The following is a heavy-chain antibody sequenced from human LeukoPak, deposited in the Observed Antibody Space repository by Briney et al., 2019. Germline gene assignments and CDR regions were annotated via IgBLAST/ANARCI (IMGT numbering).Heavy chain of an antibody. V-gene: IGHV3-21*04. J-gene: IGHJ4*02. CDR3: ARVPRRYQLLSFFDY. CDR1: GFIFGDYD. D-gene: IGHD2-2*01. CDR2: CSSVSSYK. Sequence: PGGSLRLTCAASGFIFGDYDMNWVRQAPGQGLEWVGLCSSVSSYKYYGDSVKGRFTISRDNAKNSLYLQMNSLRAEDTALYYCARVPRRYQLLSFFDYWGQGTLVTVSS.